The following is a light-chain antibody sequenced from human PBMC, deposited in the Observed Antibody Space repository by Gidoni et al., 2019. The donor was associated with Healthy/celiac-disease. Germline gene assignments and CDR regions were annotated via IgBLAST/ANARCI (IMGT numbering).Light chain of an antibody. V-gene: IGKV3-20*01. Sequence: EIVLTQSPGTLSLSPGQSAPLSCRARQSISSSQLAWYQQKPGQAPRPLMYGASSRATGIPDRFSGSGSGTDFTLTISRLEPEDFAVYYCQHFGNFGGGTKVE. CDR1: QSISSSQ. J-gene: IGKJ4*01. CDR3: QHFGN. CDR2: GAS.